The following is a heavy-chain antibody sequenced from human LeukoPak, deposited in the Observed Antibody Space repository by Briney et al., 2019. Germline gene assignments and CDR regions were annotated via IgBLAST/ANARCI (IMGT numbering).Heavy chain of an antibody. Sequence: SQTLSLTCAISGDSVSXNSAAWNWIRQSPSRGXXXXGRTYYRXXXXXXXXXXVXSRITXNPDTSKNQFSLQLNSVTPEDTAVYYCARARGGYDAFDIWGQGTMVTVS. CDR2: TYYRXXXXX. D-gene: IGHD5-24*01. CDR3: ARARGGYDAFDI. J-gene: IGHJ3*02. V-gene: IGHV6-1*01. CDR1: GDSVSXNSAA.